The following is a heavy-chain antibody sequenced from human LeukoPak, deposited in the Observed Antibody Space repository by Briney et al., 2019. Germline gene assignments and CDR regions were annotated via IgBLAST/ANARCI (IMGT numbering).Heavy chain of an antibody. CDR1: GGSISSYY. CDR2: IYYSGST. J-gene: IGHJ4*02. D-gene: IGHD2-2*01. CDR3: ARVYCSSTSCQYHFDY. V-gene: IGHV4-59*01. Sequence: PSETLSLTCTVSGGSISSYYWSSIRQPPGKGLGWIGYIYYSGSTNYNPSLKSRVTISVDTSKNQFSLKLSSVTAADTAVYYCARVYCSSTSCQYHFDYWAREPWSPSPQ.